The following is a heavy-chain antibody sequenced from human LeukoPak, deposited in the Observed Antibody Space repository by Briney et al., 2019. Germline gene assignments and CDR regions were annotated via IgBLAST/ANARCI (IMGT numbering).Heavy chain of an antibody. CDR2: IYYSGST. Sequence: SETLSLTCAVSGVSISNYYLSWIRQPPGKGLEWIGYIYYSGSTNYNPSLKSRVTISVDTSKNQFSLKLSSVTAADTAVYYCARVYYSSSYDYWYFDLWGRGTLVTVSS. CDR1: GVSISNYY. V-gene: IGHV4-59*01. CDR3: ARVYYSSSYDYWYFDL. D-gene: IGHD6-13*01. J-gene: IGHJ2*01.